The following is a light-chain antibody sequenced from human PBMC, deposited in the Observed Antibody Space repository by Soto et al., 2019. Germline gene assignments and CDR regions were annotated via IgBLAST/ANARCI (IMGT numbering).Light chain of an antibody. CDR1: QSVNNNN. CDR2: GAS. V-gene: IGKV3-20*01. CDR3: QQYGTSPFT. J-gene: IGKJ3*01. Sequence: EVVLTQSPGTLSLSPGERATLSYRASQSVNNNNLAWYQQKPGQAPRLLIYGASNRATGIPDRFSGSGSGTDFTLTISRLEPEDFAVYYCQQYGTSPFTFGPGTKVDIK.